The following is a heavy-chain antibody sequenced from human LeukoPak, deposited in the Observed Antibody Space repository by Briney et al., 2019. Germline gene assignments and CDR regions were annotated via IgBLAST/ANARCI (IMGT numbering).Heavy chain of an antibody. CDR2: ISYDGSNK. CDR3: ARGISGTSGWFDP. D-gene: IGHD1-1*01. CDR1: GFTFSSYA. Sequence: GRSLRLSCAASGFTFSSYAMHWVRQAPGKGLEWVAVISYDGSNKYYADSVKGRFTISRDNSKNTLYLQMNSLRAEDTAVYYCARGISGTSGWFDPWGQGTLVTVSS. J-gene: IGHJ5*02. V-gene: IGHV3-30-3*01.